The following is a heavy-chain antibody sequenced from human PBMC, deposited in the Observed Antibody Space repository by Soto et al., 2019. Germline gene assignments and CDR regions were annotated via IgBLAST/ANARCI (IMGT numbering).Heavy chain of an antibody. CDR2: IYYSGST. CDR1: GGSISSYY. D-gene: IGHD6-25*01. CDR3: ARPHGGSSGWDNWFDP. Sequence: QVQLQESGPGLVKPSETLSLTCTVSGGSISSYYWSWIRQPPGKGLEWIGYIYYSGSTNYNPSLTSRGTISVDTSKTQFSLKLSSVTAADTAVYYCARPHGGSSGWDNWFDPWGQGTLVTVSS. J-gene: IGHJ5*02. V-gene: IGHV4-59*01.